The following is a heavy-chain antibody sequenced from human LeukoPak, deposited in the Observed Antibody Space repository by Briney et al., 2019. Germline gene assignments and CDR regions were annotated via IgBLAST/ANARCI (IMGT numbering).Heavy chain of an antibody. Sequence: ASVKVSCKASGYTFTGYYMHWVRQAPGQGLEWMGWINPSSGGTNYAQKFQGRVTMTRDTSISTAYMELSRLRSDDTAVYYCARGYSSGWYCDYWGQGTLVTVSS. CDR1: GYTFTGYY. CDR2: INPSSGGT. CDR3: ARGYSSGWYCDY. V-gene: IGHV1-2*02. D-gene: IGHD6-19*01. J-gene: IGHJ4*02.